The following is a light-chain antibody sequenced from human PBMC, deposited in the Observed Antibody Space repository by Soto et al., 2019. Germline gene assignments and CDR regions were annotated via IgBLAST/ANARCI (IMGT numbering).Light chain of an antibody. V-gene: IGKV1-12*02. J-gene: IGKJ3*01. CDR3: QQANSFPFT. CDR1: QIIGSR. CDR2: AAS. Sequence: DIQMTQSPSSVSASIGDRVTITCRASQIIGSRLAWYQQKPGKAPTLLIYAASSLQSGVPLRFNGSGSGTDFFLTITSLQAEDSATYYCQQANSFPFTFGPGTKVHIK.